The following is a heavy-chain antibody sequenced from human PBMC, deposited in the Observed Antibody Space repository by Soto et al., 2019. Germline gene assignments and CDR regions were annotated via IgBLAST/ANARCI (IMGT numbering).Heavy chain of an antibody. J-gene: IGHJ3*02. CDR3: AKDLGHGGRGAFDI. Sequence: SETLSLTCTVSGGSMSRGDYYWSWIRQPPGKGPEWIGFIYHTGSTYYSPSLKNRVAISVDTSKNQFSLKLSSVTAADTAVYYCAKDLGHGGRGAFDIWGQGTMVTVSS. D-gene: IGHD7-27*01. V-gene: IGHV4-30-4*01. CDR1: GGSMSRGDYY. CDR2: IYHTGST.